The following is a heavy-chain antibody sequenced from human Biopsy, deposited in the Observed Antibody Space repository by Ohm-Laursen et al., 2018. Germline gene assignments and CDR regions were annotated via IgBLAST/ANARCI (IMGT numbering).Heavy chain of an antibody. CDR3: ARGQVQGVVMVSGYYYGMDV. V-gene: IGHV1-18*01. CDR2: ISAYTTNT. Sequence: ASVKVSCKASGYTFQSYGISWVRQAPGQGLEWMGWISAYTTNTDYAQKFQGRVTLTTDTSTNTAYMELRSLRSDDTAVYYCARGQVQGVVMVSGYYYGMDVWGQGTKVTVSS. CDR1: GYTFQSYG. J-gene: IGHJ6*02. D-gene: IGHD3-3*01.